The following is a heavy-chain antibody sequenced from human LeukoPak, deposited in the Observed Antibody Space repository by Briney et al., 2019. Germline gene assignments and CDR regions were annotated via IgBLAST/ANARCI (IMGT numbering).Heavy chain of an antibody. J-gene: IGHJ4*02. Sequence: GGSLRLSCAASGFTFSSYAMSWVRQAPGKGLEWVSAISGSGGSTYYADSVKGRFTISRDNSKNTLYLQMNSLRAEDTAVYYCAKGDFYTAMVSTQFDYRGQGTLVTVSS. D-gene: IGHD5-18*01. CDR3: AKGDFYTAMVSTQFDY. CDR1: GFTFSSYA. V-gene: IGHV3-23*01. CDR2: ISGSGGST.